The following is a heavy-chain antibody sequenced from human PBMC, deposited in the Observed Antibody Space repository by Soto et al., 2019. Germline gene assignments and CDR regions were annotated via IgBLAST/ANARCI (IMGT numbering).Heavy chain of an antibody. CDR3: ATAPNNHSSHSLPVDY. D-gene: IGHD1-20*01. J-gene: IGHJ4*02. CDR1: GYTLTELS. Sequence: GASVKVSCKVSGYTLTELSMHWVRQAPGKGLEWMGGFDPEDGETIYAQKLQGRVTMTEDTSTDTDYMAPSTLRSQDTAVYYCATAPNNHSSHSLPVDYWGQGTLVTVSS. V-gene: IGHV1-24*01. CDR2: FDPEDGET.